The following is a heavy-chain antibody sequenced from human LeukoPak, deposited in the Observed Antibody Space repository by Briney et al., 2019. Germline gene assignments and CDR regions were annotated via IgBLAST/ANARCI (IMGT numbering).Heavy chain of an antibody. D-gene: IGHD2-8*02. CDR3: ATGAPGGDYFDY. CDR1: GLTFSSYA. Sequence: GGSLRLSCAASGLTFSSYAMSWVRQAPGKGLEWVALILYDGSNKYYADSVKGRFTISRDNSKNTLYLQTNSLRAEDTAVYYCATGAPGGDYFDYWGQGTLVTVSS. CDR2: ILYDGSNK. V-gene: IGHV3-30*04. J-gene: IGHJ4*02.